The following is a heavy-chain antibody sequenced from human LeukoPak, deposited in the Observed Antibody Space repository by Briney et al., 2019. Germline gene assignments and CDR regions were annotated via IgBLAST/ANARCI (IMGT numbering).Heavy chain of an antibody. V-gene: IGHV1-8*01. Sequence: ASVKVSCKAPGYTFTSSEINWVRQATGQGLEWMGWMNPNSGNTAYAQKLQGRVTMTTDTSTSTAYMELRSLRSDDTAVYYCARDYGSGSYLPYYYYYGMDVWGQGTTVTVSS. CDR3: ARDYGSGSYLPYYYYYGMDV. J-gene: IGHJ6*02. CDR1: GYTFTSSE. CDR2: MNPNSGNT. D-gene: IGHD3-10*01.